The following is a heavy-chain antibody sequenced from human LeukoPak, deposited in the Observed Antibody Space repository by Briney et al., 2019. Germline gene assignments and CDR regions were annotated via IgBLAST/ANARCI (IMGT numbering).Heavy chain of an antibody. CDR3: ARTTAMVTIFDY. V-gene: IGHV1-18*01. CDR2: ISAHTGKS. D-gene: IGHD5-18*01. J-gene: IGHJ4*02. CDR1: GYTFSIYG. Sequence: ASVKVSCKASGYTFSIYGITWVRQAPGQGLEWMGWISAHTGKSDYAQKFQNRVTITRDTSASTAYMELSSLRSEDTAVYYCARTTAMVTIFDYWGQGTLVTVSS.